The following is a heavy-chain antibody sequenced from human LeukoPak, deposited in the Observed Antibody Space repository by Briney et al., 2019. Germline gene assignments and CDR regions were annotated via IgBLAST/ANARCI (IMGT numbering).Heavy chain of an antibody. V-gene: IGHV3-74*01. CDR3: ARDFDRYYFDY. CDR2: INSVGSST. Sequence: GGSLRLSCAASGFTSSNYWMHWVRQAPGKGLVWVSRINSVGSSTSYADSVKGRFTISRDNAKNTLYLQMNSLRAEDTAVYYCARDFDRYYFDYWGQGTLVTVSS. J-gene: IGHJ4*02. D-gene: IGHD3-9*01. CDR1: GFTSSNYW.